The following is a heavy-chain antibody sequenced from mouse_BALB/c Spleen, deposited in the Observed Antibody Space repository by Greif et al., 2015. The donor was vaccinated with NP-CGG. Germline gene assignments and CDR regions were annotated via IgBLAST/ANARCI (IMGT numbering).Heavy chain of an antibody. CDR2: IWGDGST. J-gene: IGHJ3*01. CDR1: GFSLTSYG. CDR3: AKPGYRYDVPWFAY. D-gene: IGHD2-14*01. V-gene: IGHV2-3*01. Sequence: VKLVESGLGLVAPSQSLSITCTVSGFSLTSYGVSWVRQPPGKGLEWLGVIWGDGSTNYHSALISRLSISKDNSKSXVFLKLNSLQTDDTATYYFAKPGYRYDVPWFAYWGQGTLVTVSA.